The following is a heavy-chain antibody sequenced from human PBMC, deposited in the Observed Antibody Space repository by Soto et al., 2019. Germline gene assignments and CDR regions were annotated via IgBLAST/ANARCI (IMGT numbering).Heavy chain of an antibody. CDR2: IVVGSGNT. Sequence: QMQLVQSGPEVKKPGTSVKVSCKASGFTFTSSAMQWVRQARGQRLEWIGWIVVGSGNTNYAQKFQERVTITGDMSTSTAYMELSSLRSEDTAVYYCAAGLLWFGESDAFDIWGQGTMVTVSS. J-gene: IGHJ3*02. CDR1: GFTFTSSA. CDR3: AAGLLWFGESDAFDI. D-gene: IGHD3-10*01. V-gene: IGHV1-58*02.